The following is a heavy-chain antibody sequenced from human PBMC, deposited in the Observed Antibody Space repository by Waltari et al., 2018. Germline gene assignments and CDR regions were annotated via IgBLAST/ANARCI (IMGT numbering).Heavy chain of an antibody. Sequence: QVQLVQSGAEVKKPGSSVKVSGKASGGTFSSYAISWVRQAPGQGLEWRGGIIPILGIANYAQKFQGRVTITADEATSTAYMELSSLRSEDTAVYYCASSDLDGTGTTPDPWGQGTLVTVSS. CDR2: IIPILGIA. CDR1: GGTFSSYA. D-gene: IGHD1-7*01. V-gene: IGHV1-69*04. CDR3: ASSDLDGTGTTPDP. J-gene: IGHJ5*02.